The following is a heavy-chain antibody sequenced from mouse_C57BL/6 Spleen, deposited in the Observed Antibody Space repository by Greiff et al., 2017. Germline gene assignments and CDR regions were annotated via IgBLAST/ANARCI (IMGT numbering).Heavy chain of an antibody. V-gene: IGHV1-69*01. D-gene: IGHD1-1*01. J-gene: IGHJ4*01. CDR2: IDPSDSYT. CDR1: GYTFTSYW. Sequence: QVQLQQSGAELVMPGASVKLSCKASGYTFTSYWMHWVKQRPGQGLEWIGEIDPSDSYTNYNQKFKGKSTLTVDKSSSTAYMQLSSLTSEDSAVXYCARWRLLYAMDYWGQGTSVTVSS. CDR3: ARWRLLYAMDY.